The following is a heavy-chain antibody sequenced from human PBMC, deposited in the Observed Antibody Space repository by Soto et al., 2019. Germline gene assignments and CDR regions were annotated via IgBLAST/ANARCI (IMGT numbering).Heavy chain of an antibody. V-gene: IGHV4-39*01. CDR3: ARSPTYYDFWSGYLNWFDP. J-gene: IGHJ5*02. CDR2: IYYSGST. Sequence: PSGTLSLTCTVSGGSISSSSYYWGWIRQPPGKGLEWIGSIYYSGSTYYNPSLKSRVTISVDTSKNQFSLKLSSVTAADTAVYYCARSPTYYDFWSGYLNWFDPWGQGTLVTVSS. D-gene: IGHD3-3*01. CDR1: GGSISSSSYY.